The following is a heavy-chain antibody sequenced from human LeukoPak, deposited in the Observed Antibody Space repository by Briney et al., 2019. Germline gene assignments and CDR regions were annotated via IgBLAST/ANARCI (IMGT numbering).Heavy chain of an antibody. Sequence: GGSLGLSCAASGFTFSSYGMHWVRQAPGKGLEWVAVISYDGSNKYYTESVKGRFTISRDNSKDTLYLQLNSLRTEDTAVYYCAKEDYGALDYWGQGTLVTVSS. D-gene: IGHD4-17*01. J-gene: IGHJ4*02. CDR3: AKEDYGALDY. CDR1: GFTFSSYG. V-gene: IGHV3-30*18. CDR2: ISYDGSNK.